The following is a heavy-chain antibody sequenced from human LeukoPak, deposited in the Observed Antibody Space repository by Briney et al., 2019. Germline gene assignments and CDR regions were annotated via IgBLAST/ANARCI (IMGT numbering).Heavy chain of an antibody. Sequence: PGGSLRLSCAATGLTFSSYSMNWVRQAPGKGLEWVSSISSSSSYIYYADSVKGRFTISRDNAKNSLYLQMNSLRAEDTAVYYCARGGVDYGDYSLDYWGQGTLVTVSS. CDR2: ISSSSSYI. CDR3: ARGGVDYGDYSLDY. V-gene: IGHV3-21*01. CDR1: GLTFSSYS. J-gene: IGHJ4*02. D-gene: IGHD4-17*01.